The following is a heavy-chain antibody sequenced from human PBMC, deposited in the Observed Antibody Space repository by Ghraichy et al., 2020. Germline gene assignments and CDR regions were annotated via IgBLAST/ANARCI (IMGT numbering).Heavy chain of an antibody. Sequence: GESLNISCAASGFTFSSYSMNWVRQAPGKGLEWVSSISSSSSYIYYADSVKGQFTISRDNAKNSLYLQMNSLRAEDTAVYYCARGNTAPGGYWGQGTLVTVSS. CDR3: ARGNTAPGGY. J-gene: IGHJ4*02. D-gene: IGHD5-18*01. V-gene: IGHV3-21*01. CDR1: GFTFSSYS. CDR2: ISSSSSYI.